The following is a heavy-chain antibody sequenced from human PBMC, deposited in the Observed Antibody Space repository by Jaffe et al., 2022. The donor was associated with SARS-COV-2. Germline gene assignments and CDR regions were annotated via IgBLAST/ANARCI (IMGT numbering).Heavy chain of an antibody. CDR3: ARLRGYSYGPYNWFDP. D-gene: IGHD5-18*01. CDR2: INHSGST. J-gene: IGHJ5*02. Sequence: QVQLQQWGAGLLKPSETLSLTCAVYGGSFSGYYWSWIRQPPGKGLEWIGEINHSGSTNYNPSLKSRVTISVDTSKNQFSLKLSSVTAADTAVYYCARLRGYSYGPYNWFDPWGQGTLVTVSS. V-gene: IGHV4-34*01. CDR1: GGSFSGYY.